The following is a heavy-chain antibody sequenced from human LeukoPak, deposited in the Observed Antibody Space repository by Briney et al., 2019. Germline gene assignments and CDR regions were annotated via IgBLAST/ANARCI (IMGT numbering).Heavy chain of an antibody. D-gene: IGHD3-3*01. CDR3: ARLKVLRFLEWLLYRAGWFDP. J-gene: IGHJ5*02. V-gene: IGHV4-34*01. Sequence: SETLSLTCAVYGGSFSGYYWSWIRQPPGKGLEWIGEINHSGSTIYNPSLKSRVTISVDTSKNQFSLKLSSVTAADTAVYYCARLKVLRFLEWLLYRAGWFDPWGQGTLVTVSS. CDR1: GGSFSGYY. CDR2: INHSGST.